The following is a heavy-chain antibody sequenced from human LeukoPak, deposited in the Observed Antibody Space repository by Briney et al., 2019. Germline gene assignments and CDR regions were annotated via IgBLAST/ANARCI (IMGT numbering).Heavy chain of an antibody. J-gene: IGHJ4*02. CDR1: GFTFSSYA. D-gene: IGHD3-9*01. V-gene: IGHV3-23*01. CDR3: ARDLGPRLRYFDWLYGGIDY. Sequence: PGGSLGLSCAASGFTFSSYAMSWVRQAPGKGLEWVSAISGSGGSSYYADSVKGRFTISRDNSKNTLYLQMNSLRAEDTAVYYCARDLGPRLRYFDWLYGGIDYWGQGTLVTVSS. CDR2: ISGSGGSS.